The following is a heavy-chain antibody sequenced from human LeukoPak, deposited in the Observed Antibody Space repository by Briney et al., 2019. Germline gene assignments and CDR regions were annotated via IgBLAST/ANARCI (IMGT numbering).Heavy chain of an antibody. CDR1: GYTFTGYY. V-gene: IGHV1-2*02. D-gene: IGHD6-19*01. J-gene: IGHJ4*02. Sequence: ASVTVSCKASGYTFTGYYIHWVRQAPGQGLEWMGWINPNSGGTHYAQKFQGRVTMTRDTSINTAYMELYRLRSDDTAVYYCARGQEWLEAFDFWGLGTLVTVSS. CDR2: INPNSGGT. CDR3: ARGQEWLEAFDF.